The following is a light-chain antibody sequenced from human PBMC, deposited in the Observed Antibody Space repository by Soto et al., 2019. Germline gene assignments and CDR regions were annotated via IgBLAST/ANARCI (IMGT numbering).Light chain of an antibody. Sequence: QSVLTQPPSASGTPGQRVTISCSGSSSNIGSNTVNWYQHLPGTAPKVLIYSNNQRPSGVPDRFSGSKSGNSASLAISGLQSEDEADYYCAAWDDSLSAVVFGGGTKLTVL. CDR1: SSNIGSNT. CDR2: SNN. J-gene: IGLJ2*01. CDR3: AAWDDSLSAVV. V-gene: IGLV1-44*01.